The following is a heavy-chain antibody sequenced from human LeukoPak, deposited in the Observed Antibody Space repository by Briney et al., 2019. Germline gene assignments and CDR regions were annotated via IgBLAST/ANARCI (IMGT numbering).Heavy chain of an antibody. D-gene: IGHD1-26*01. J-gene: IGHJ4*02. CDR1: GFTFSSYS. CDR2: ISSSSSYI. Sequence: GGSLRLSCAASGFTFSSYSMNWVRQDPGKGLEWVSSISSSSSYIYYADSVKGRFTISRDNAKNSLYLQMNSLRAEDTAVYYCARAGLIVGANMGVDYWGQGTLVTVSS. V-gene: IGHV3-21*01. CDR3: ARAGLIVGANMGVDY.